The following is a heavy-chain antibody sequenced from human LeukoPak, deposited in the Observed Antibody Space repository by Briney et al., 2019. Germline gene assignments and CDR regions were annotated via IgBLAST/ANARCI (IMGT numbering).Heavy chain of an antibody. CDR3: ARAGVGSNWAIDY. D-gene: IGHD6-13*01. Sequence: SQTLSLTCTVSGGSISSGGYYWSWIRQHPGKGLEWIGYIYYSGSTYYNPSLKSRVTISVDTSKNQFSLKLSSVTAADTAVYYCARAGVGSNWAIDYWGQGTLVTVSS. V-gene: IGHV4-31*03. CDR1: GGSISSGGYY. J-gene: IGHJ4*02. CDR2: IYYSGST.